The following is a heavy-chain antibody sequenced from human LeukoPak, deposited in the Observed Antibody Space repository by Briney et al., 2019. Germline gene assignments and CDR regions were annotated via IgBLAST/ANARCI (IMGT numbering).Heavy chain of an antibody. D-gene: IGHD3-10*02. Sequence: GGSLRLSCAASGFTFSDYTMTWVRQAPGKGLEWVASINSDSSYIDYADSVKGRFTISRDNAKNSLFLKTDTLRGDDTGIYYCARDPNVLGITPYYFDFWGQGTLVTVSS. J-gene: IGHJ4*02. CDR1: GFTFSDYT. V-gene: IGHV3-21*01. CDR2: INSDSSYI. CDR3: ARDPNVLGITPYYFDF.